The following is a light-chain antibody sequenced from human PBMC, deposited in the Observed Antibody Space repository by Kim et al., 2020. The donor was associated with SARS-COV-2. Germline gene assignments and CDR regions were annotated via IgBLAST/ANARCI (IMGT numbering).Light chain of an antibody. Sequence: LSPVERATLSCRASQSVSSYLAWYQQKPGQAPRLLIYDASNRATGIPARFSGSGSGTDFTLTIISLEPEDFAVYYCQQRSNWPLTFGPGTKVDIK. CDR2: DAS. J-gene: IGKJ3*01. CDR3: QQRSNWPLT. CDR1: QSVSSY. V-gene: IGKV3-11*01.